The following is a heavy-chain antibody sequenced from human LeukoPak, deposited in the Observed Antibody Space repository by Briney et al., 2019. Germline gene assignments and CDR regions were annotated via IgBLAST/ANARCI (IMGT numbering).Heavy chain of an antibody. CDR2: IIPIFGTA. J-gene: IGHJ6*03. CDR1: GGTFSSYA. CDR3: ARGILSSSWYGSYMDV. Sequence: SVKVSCKASGGTFSSYAISWVRQAPGQGLEWMGGIIPIFGTANYAQKFQGRVTITADESTSTAYMELSSLRSEDTAVYYCARGILSSSWYGSYMDVWGKGTTVTVSS. V-gene: IGHV1-69*13. D-gene: IGHD6-13*01.